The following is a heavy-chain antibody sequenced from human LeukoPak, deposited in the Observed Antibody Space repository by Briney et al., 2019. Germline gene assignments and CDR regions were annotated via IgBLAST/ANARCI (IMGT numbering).Heavy chain of an antibody. Sequence: SETLSLTCAVSGYSISSGYWWSWVRQPPGKGLEWIGEVHHTGRTNYNPSLKSRVTISVDESRNQFSLKLSSVTAADTAVYYCARVRPNVWFGANDAFDIWGQGTMVTVSS. V-gene: IGHV4-4*02. D-gene: IGHD3-10*01. CDR1: GYSISSGYW. CDR3: ARVRPNVWFGANDAFDI. CDR2: VHHTGRT. J-gene: IGHJ3*02.